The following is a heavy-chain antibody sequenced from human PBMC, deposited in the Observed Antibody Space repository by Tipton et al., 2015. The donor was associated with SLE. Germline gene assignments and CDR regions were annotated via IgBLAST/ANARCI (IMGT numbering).Heavy chain of an antibody. CDR3: ARGNWNFYLDD. J-gene: IGHJ4*02. Sequence: TLSLTCTVSGGSISSGSFYWSWIRQTAGKGLEWLGHIYTSGSTDYSPSLKSRLTISLDTSTNQFSLKVNSVTAADSAVYYCARGNWNFYLDDWGQGTLVTVSS. CDR2: IYTSGST. D-gene: IGHD1-20*01. CDR1: GGSISSGSFY. V-gene: IGHV4-61*09.